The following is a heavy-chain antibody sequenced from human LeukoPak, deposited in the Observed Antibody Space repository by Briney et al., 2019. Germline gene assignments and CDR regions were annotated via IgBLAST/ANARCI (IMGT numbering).Heavy chain of an antibody. CDR2: IKQDGSEK. Sequence: GGSLRLSCAASGFTFSSYWMSWVRQAPGKGLEWVANIKQDGSEKYYVDSVKGRFTISRDNAKNSVYLQMNTLRDEDTAMYYCARAQIAALGTGNFDHWGQGILVTVSS. CDR3: ARAQIAALGTGNFDH. D-gene: IGHD6-25*01. V-gene: IGHV3-7*01. CDR1: GFTFSSYW. J-gene: IGHJ4*02.